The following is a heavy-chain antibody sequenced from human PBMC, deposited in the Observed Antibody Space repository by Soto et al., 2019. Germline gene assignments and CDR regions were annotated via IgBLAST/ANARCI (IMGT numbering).Heavy chain of an antibody. CDR2: IRHKAENYAT. CDR1: GFAFSASP. V-gene: IGHV3-73*01. CDR3: ARFGFGGDTQGY. Sequence: PGGSLRLSCAASGFAFSASPIHWVRQASGKGLEWVGRIRHKAENYATAYSASVRGRFTVSRDDSQNTAYLQMNSLKTEDTAVYFCARFGFGGDTQGYWGRGSLVTVSS. D-gene: IGHD3-10*01. J-gene: IGHJ4*02.